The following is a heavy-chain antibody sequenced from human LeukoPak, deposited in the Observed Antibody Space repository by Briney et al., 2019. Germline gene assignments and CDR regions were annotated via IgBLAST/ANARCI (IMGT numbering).Heavy chain of an antibody. CDR1: GGSISSYY. V-gene: IGHV4-4*07. Sequence: SETLSLTCTVSGGSISSYYWSWIRQPAGKGLEWIGRIYTSGSTNYNPSLKSRVTMSVDTSKNQFSLKLSSVTAPDTAVYYCARESNWNDPFDIWGQGTMVTVSS. D-gene: IGHD1-1*01. J-gene: IGHJ3*02. CDR2: IYTSGST. CDR3: ARESNWNDPFDI.